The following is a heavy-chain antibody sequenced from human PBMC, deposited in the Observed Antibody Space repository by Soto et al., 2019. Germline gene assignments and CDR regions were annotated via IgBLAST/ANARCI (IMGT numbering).Heavy chain of an antibody. CDR3: ARELYGSGSYYNGKGGMDV. CDR2: ISYDGSNK. J-gene: IGHJ6*02. D-gene: IGHD3-10*01. CDR1: GFTFSSYA. V-gene: IGHV3-30-3*01. Sequence: GGSLRLSCAASGFTFSSYAMHWVRQAPGKGLEWVAVISYDGSNKYYADSVKGRFTISRDNSKNTLYLQMNSLRAEDTAVYYCARELYGSGSYYNGKGGMDVWGQGTTVTVSS.